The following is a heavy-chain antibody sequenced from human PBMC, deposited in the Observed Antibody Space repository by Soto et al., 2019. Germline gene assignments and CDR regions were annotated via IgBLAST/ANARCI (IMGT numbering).Heavy chain of an antibody. CDR2: IYYSGST. CDR1: GGSISSYY. Sequence: QVQLQESGPGLVKPSETLSLTCTVSGGSISSYYWSWIRQPPGKGLEWIGYIYYSGSTNYNPSLKSRVTISVDTSKNQFSLKLSSVTAADTAVYYCARLAMVRGVIVDYWCQGTLVTVSS. J-gene: IGHJ4*02. D-gene: IGHD3-10*01. V-gene: IGHV4-59*01. CDR3: ARLAMVRGVIVDY.